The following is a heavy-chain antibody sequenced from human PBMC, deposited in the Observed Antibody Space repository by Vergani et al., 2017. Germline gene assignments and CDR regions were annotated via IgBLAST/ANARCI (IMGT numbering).Heavy chain of an antibody. D-gene: IGHD2-21*01. CDR3: TTDPRYCGDGSCYWLRDHHYYGMDV. V-gene: IGHV3-15*07. CDR1: GFSFRNAW. J-gene: IGHJ6*02. Sequence: EVQLVESGGGLVKPGGSLRLSFVASGFSFRNAWMNWVRRTPGKGLEWVGRIKRHFDRGTTDYAAALKGRFTISRDDSKNTLFLQMNGLKTEDIGVYYCTTDPRYCGDGSCYWLRDHHYYGMDVWGQGTTVTVSS. CDR2: IKRHFDRGTT.